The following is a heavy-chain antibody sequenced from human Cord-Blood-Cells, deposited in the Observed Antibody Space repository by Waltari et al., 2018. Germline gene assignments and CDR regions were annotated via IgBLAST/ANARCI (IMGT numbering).Heavy chain of an antibody. Sequence: QVQLQESGPGLVKPSATLSLTCTVSGGSISSYYWSWIRQPPGKGLEWIGYIYYSGSTNYNPSLKSRVTISVDTSKNQFSLKLSSVTAADTAVYYCARSYNWSGPYMDVWGKGTTVTVSS. CDR1: GGSISSYY. D-gene: IGHD1-20*01. J-gene: IGHJ6*03. CDR2: IYYSGST. CDR3: ARSYNWSGPYMDV. V-gene: IGHV4-59*01.